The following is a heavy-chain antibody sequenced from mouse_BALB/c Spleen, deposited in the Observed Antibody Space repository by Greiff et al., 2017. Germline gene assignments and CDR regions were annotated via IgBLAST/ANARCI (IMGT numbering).Heavy chain of an antibody. Sequence: EVNVVESGGGLVKPGGSLKLSCAASGFAFSSYDMSWVRQTPEKRLEWVAYISSGGGSTYYPDTVKGRFTISRDNAKNTLYLQMSSLKSEDTAMYYCARQKDYYGRAMDYWGQGTSVTVSS. D-gene: IGHD1-1*01. V-gene: IGHV5-12-1*01. CDR1: GFAFSSYD. CDR2: ISSGGGST. J-gene: IGHJ4*01. CDR3: ARQKDYYGRAMDY.